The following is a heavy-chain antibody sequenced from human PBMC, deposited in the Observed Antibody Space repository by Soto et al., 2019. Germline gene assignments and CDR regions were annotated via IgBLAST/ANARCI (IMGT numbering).Heavy chain of an antibody. V-gene: IGHV3-15*07. D-gene: IGHD4-17*01. Sequence: GGSLRLSCAASGFTFSNAWINWVRQAPGKGLEWVGRIKSKTDGGTTDYAEPVKGRFAISRDDSNNMVYLQMNSLKTEDTAIYYCTTDSYMTNIIVRFDYWGHGTLVTVSS. CDR1: GFTFSNAW. CDR3: TTDSYMTNIIVRFDY. J-gene: IGHJ4*01. CDR2: IKSKTDGGTT.